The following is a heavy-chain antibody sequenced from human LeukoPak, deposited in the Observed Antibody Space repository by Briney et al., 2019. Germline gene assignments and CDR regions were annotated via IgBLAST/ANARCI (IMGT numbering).Heavy chain of an antibody. CDR3: ASGDFDN. V-gene: IGHV4-61*01. J-gene: IGHJ4*02. Sequence: SETLSLTCTVSGGSVSSGSYYWSWIRQPPGKGLEWIGYIYYTGSTNYAPSFRSRVTISLDTSKNQFSLKLTSVTAADTAVYYCASGDFDNWGQGTLVTVSS. CDR1: GGSVSSGSYY. CDR2: IYYTGST. D-gene: IGHD3-10*01.